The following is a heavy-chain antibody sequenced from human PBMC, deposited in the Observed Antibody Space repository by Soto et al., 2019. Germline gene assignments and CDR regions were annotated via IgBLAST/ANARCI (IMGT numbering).Heavy chain of an antibody. CDR3: ARGALRLGWSGGSWTTWFDP. CDR1: GETFTEYT. Sequence: QVQFVQSGAEVKNPGASVKVACKASGETFTEYTIHWVRQAPGQSLEGMGWINAGNGDTKYSQKFEGRVTFTRDTSASRAYMDLSSLRSEDSAVYFRARGALRLGWSGGSWTTWFDPWGQGTLVTVSS. CDR2: INAGNGDT. V-gene: IGHV1-3*01. J-gene: IGHJ5*02. D-gene: IGHD2-15*01.